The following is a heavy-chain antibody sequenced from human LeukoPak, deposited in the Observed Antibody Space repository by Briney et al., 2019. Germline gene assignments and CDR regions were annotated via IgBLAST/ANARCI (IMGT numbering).Heavy chain of an antibody. D-gene: IGHD6-19*01. V-gene: IGHV3-30*18. J-gene: IGHJ4*02. CDR3: AKDRLGYYFDY. Sequence: GGSLRLSCAASGFTFSSYWMSWVRQAPGKGLEWVAVISYDGSNKYYADSVKGRFTISRDNSKNTLYLQMNSLRAEDTAVYYCAKDRLGYYFDYWGQGTLVTVSS. CDR2: ISYDGSNK. CDR1: GFTFSSYW.